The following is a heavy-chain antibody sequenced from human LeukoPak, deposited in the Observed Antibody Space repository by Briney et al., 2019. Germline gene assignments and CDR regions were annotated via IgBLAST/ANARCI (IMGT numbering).Heavy chain of an antibody. Sequence: PGGSLSLSCAASEFTFSSYDMNWVLQAPGKGLEWVSTIGDSGGTTYYADSVKGRVTISRDNAKNSLYLQMNSLRAEDTALYYCARLKVAAGSNFDYWGQGTLVTVSS. CDR3: ARLKVAAGSNFDY. CDR1: EFTFSSYD. V-gene: IGHV3-23*01. CDR2: IGDSGGTT. J-gene: IGHJ4*02. D-gene: IGHD6-13*01.